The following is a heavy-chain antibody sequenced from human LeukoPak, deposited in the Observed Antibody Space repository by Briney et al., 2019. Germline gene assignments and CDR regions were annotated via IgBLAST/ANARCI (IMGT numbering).Heavy chain of an antibody. J-gene: IGHJ4*02. CDR3: ARGRYGFDS. CDR1: GGSITGYF. CDR2: IYNTGSS. Sequence: PSETLSLTCTVSGGSITGYFWSWIRQPPGKGLEWIGYIYNTGSSNCNPSLKSRVTISVDTSKNQFSLNLTSVTAADTAVYYCARGRYGFDSWGQGTLVTVTS. D-gene: IGHD1-26*01. V-gene: IGHV4-59*01.